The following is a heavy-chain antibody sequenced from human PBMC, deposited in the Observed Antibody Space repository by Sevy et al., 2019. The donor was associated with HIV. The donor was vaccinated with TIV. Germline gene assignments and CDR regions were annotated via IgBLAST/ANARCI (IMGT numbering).Heavy chain of an antibody. CDR1: GFTFSSFG. Sequence: GSLRLSCAASGFTFSSFGMHWVRQAPGKGLEWLAVIWFDGSNTYYADSVRGRFTISRDIAKNTLHLQRNSLRAEDTAVYYCARDLEFYDHGDYGPAFMPDFWGHGTLVTVSS. CDR2: IWFDGSNT. V-gene: IGHV3-33*01. D-gene: IGHD4-17*01. J-gene: IGHJ4*01. CDR3: ARDLEFYDHGDYGPAFMPDF.